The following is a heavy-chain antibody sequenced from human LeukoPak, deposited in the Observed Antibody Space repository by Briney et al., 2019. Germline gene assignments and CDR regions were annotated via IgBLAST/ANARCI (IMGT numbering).Heavy chain of an antibody. CDR2: INHIGST. Sequence: SETLSLTCAVSGGSFSGYYWSWIRQPPGKGLEWIWEINHIGSTNYNPSLKSRVTISVDTSKNQFSLRLSPVTAADTAVYYCARDRVAYSTSPMDYWGQGTQVTVSS. D-gene: IGHD6-6*01. J-gene: IGHJ4*02. CDR3: ARDRVAYSTSPMDY. V-gene: IGHV4-34*01. CDR1: GGSFSGYY.